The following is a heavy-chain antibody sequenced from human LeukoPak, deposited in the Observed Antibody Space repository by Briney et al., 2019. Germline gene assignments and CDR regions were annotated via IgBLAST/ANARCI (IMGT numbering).Heavy chain of an antibody. CDR2: ISSSGSTI. CDR1: GFTFSDYY. V-gene: IGHV3-11*01. CDR3: ASSGYDMATDYYYGMDV. Sequence: PGGSLRLSCAASGFTFSDYYMSWIRQAPGKGLEWVSYISSSGSTIYYADSVKGRFTISRDNAKNSLYLQMNSLRAEDTAVYYCASSGYDMATDYYYGMDVWGQGTTVTVSS. D-gene: IGHD5-12*01. J-gene: IGHJ6*02.